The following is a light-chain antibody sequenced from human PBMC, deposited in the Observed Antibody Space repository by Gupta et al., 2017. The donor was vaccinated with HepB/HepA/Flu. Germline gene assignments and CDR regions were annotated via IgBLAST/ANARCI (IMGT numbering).Light chain of an antibody. CDR1: QNINTH. CDR2: AAS. CDR3: QQTFSVSQT. V-gene: IGKV1-39*01. Sequence: DIQMTQSPPSLSASVGDRVTITCRASQNINTHLNWYVKRPGKAPQILIYAASKLESGVPSRFSGSGSGTDFTLTISRRRPEDFATYYCQQTFSVSQTFGQGTQVEIK. J-gene: IGKJ1*01.